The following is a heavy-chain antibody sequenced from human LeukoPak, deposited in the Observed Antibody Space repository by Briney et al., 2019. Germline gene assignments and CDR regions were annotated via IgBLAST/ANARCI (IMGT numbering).Heavy chain of an antibody. CDR2: IYYSGST. J-gene: IGHJ4*02. CDR1: GGSMRSYY. Sequence: PSETLSLTCTVSGGSMRSYYWSWIRQPPGKGLEWIGYIYYSGSTIYNPSLKSRVTISLDTSKNQFSLKVNSVTAADTAVYYCARMGNPATVTADYWGQGTLVTVSS. V-gene: IGHV4-59*08. CDR3: ARMGNPATVTADY. D-gene: IGHD4-17*01.